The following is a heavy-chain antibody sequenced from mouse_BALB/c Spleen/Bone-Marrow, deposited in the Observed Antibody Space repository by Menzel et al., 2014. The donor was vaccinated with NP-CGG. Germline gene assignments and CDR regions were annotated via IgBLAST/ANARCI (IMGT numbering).Heavy chain of an antibody. CDR3: ARGGISVDY. CDR1: GYAFRVXW. J-gene: IGHJ2*01. CDR2: IYRGDGDT. Sequence: VQLQESGAELVRPGSSVKISCKASGYAFRVXWXNWVXQRPXXGXXWXXXIYRGDGDTNYNGKFKGRATLTADKSSNTAYMQLSSLTSEDSAVYFCARGGISVDYWGQGTTLTASS. V-gene: IGHV1-80*01.